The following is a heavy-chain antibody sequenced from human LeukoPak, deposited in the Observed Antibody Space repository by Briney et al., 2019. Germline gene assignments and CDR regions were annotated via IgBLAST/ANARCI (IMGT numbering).Heavy chain of an antibody. V-gene: IGHV3-66*02. CDR2: IYSGGTT. Sequence: GGSLRLSCAASGFTVSSNYMTWVRQAPGKGLEWVSVIYSGGTTYYADSVKGRYTISRDNSKNTLALQMNSLRAEDTAVYYCATHGSGYYYYYWGQGPLVTVSS. J-gene: IGHJ4*02. CDR1: GFTVSSNY. D-gene: IGHD3-22*01. CDR3: ATHGSGYYYYY.